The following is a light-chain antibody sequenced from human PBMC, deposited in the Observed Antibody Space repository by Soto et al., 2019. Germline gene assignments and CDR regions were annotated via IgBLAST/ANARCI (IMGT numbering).Light chain of an antibody. CDR2: GAS. V-gene: IGKV1-39*01. Sequence: DIQMTQSPSSLSASVGDRVTITCRASQSISSYLNWYQQKPGKAPKVLISGASSLQSGVPLRFSGSGSGTDFTLTISSLQSEDFASYYCQQSHSTPLTFVGGTKVEIK. J-gene: IGKJ4*01. CDR1: QSISSY. CDR3: QQSHSTPLT.